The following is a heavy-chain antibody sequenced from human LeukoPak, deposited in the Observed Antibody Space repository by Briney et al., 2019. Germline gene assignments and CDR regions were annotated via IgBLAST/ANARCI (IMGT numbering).Heavy chain of an antibody. CDR3: ARTIDDFRSGYYLALGY. CDR1: GYSISSGYY. J-gene: IGHJ4*02. D-gene: IGHD3-3*01. V-gene: IGHV4-38-2*01. CDR2: IFHDGTT. Sequence: SETLSLTCSVSGYSISSGYYWGWIRQPPGKGLEWIGTIFHDGTTYYNPSLKGRVTISVEKSKNQFSLRLNFVTAADTAVYYCARTIDDFRSGYYLALGYWGQGTLVTVSS.